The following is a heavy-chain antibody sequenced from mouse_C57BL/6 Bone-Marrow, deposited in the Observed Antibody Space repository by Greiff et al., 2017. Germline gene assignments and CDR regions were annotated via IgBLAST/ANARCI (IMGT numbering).Heavy chain of an antibody. Sequence: EVQLVESGPGLVKPSQSLSLTCSVTGYSITSDYYWNWIRQFPGNKLEWMGYISYDGSNNYNPSLKNRISITRDTSKNQFFLKLNSVTTEDTATYYCARGGTTVVAYYAMDYWGQGTSVTVSS. CDR2: ISYDGSN. V-gene: IGHV3-6*01. D-gene: IGHD1-1*01. CDR3: ARGGTTVVAYYAMDY. J-gene: IGHJ4*01. CDR1: GYSITSDYY.